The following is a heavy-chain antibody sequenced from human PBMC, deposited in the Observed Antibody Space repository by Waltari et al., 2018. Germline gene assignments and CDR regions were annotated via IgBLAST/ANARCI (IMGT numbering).Heavy chain of an antibody. J-gene: IGHJ5*02. Sequence: QLQLQESGPGLVKPSGTLSLNCDVSGESMSSTDFWSWVRQSPQKGLEWLGQVQRSGRTKYHPAFAGRFTVSVDTSNNQFSLTVTSATAADTVIYYCARDRGRGLYLDTWGPGILVTVSP. V-gene: IGHV4-4*02. CDR2: VQRSGRT. CDR3: ARDRGRGLYLDT. D-gene: IGHD2-15*01. CDR1: GESMSSTDF.